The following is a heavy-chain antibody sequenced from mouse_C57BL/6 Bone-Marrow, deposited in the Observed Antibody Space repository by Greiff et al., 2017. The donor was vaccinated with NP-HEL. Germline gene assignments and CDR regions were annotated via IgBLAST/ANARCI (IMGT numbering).Heavy chain of an antibody. D-gene: IGHD2-5*01. CDR2: IYPGSGST. V-gene: IGHV1-55*01. Sequence: QVQLQQSGAELVKPGASVKMSCKASGYTFTSYWITWVKQRPGQGLEWIGDIYPGSGSTNYNEKFKSKATLTVDTSSSTAYMQLSSLTSEDSAVYYCASGGYYSILMDYWGQGTSVTVSS. CDR1: GYTFTSYW. J-gene: IGHJ4*01. CDR3: ASGGYYSILMDY.